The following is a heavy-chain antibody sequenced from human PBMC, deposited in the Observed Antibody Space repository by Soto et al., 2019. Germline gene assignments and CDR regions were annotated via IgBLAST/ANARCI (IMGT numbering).Heavy chain of an antibody. Sequence: QVQLVQSGAELKKHGASVKVSCEASGYTFRNYGINWVRQAPGQGLEWMGWISAYNGNTKYAQKFQGRVTMATDTPTSTAYMELRSLKSDDTAVYYCARDGRQFGPNSDNFDVWGQGTTVTVSA. CDR3: ARDGRQFGPNSDNFDV. J-gene: IGHJ3*01. CDR2: ISAYNGNT. CDR1: GYTFRNYG. D-gene: IGHD3-10*01. V-gene: IGHV1-18*01.